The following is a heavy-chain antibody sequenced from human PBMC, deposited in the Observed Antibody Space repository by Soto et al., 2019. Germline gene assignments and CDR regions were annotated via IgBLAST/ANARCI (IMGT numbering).Heavy chain of an antibody. Sequence: EVQVLESGGDLVQPGGSLRLSCAASGFTFSSYAMTWVRQAPGEGLEWVSSIASISDSAGSTYYADSVKGRFTISRDNSKDTLYLQMNSLIVEDTAIYYCAKGGLGQVTGVDYWGQGTLVTVSS. CDR2: ISDSAGST. V-gene: IGHV3-23*01. CDR3: AKGGLGQVTGVDY. CDR1: GFTFSSYA. J-gene: IGHJ4*02. D-gene: IGHD2-21*02.